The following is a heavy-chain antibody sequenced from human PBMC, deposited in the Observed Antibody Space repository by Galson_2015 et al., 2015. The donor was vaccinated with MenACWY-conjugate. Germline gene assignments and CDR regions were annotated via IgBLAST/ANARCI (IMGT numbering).Heavy chain of an antibody. J-gene: IGHJ6*02. D-gene: IGHD6-13*01. CDR1: GFTFSSYS. V-gene: IGHV3-48*04. CDR2: ISSSSSTI. CDR3: VRHSGIAGTGTRRMDV. Sequence: SLRLSCAASGFTFSSYSMNWVRQAPGKGLEWVSYISSSSSTIYYADSVKGRLTISRDNAKNSVYLQMNSLRAEDTALYHCVRHSGIAGTGTRRMDVWGQGTTVTVSS.